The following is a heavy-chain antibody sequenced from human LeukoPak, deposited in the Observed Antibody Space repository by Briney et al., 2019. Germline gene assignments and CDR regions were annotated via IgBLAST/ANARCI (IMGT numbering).Heavy chain of an antibody. CDR2: INTNTGNP. CDR3: ASTGYSSGWANFDY. CDR1: GYTFTGYY. D-gene: IGHD6-19*01. V-gene: IGHV7-4-1*02. J-gene: IGHJ4*02. Sequence: ASVKVSCKASGYTFTGYYMHWVRQAPGQGLEWMGWINTNTGNPTYAQGFTGRFVFSLDTSVSTAYLQISSLKAEDTAVYYCASTGYSSGWANFDYWGQGTLVTVSS.